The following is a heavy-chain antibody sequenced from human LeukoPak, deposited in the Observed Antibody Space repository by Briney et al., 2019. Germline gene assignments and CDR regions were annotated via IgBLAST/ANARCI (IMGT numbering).Heavy chain of an antibody. D-gene: IGHD6-19*01. J-gene: IGHJ4*02. CDR1: GFTFSSYG. CDR3: ARHYSSGWAFDY. CDR2: IRYDGSNK. Sequence: GGSLRLSCAASGFTFSSYGMHWVRQAPGKGLEWVAFIRYDGSNKYYADSVKGRFTISRDNAKNSLYLQMNSLRAEDTAVYYCARHYSSGWAFDYWGQGTLVTVSS. V-gene: IGHV3-30*02.